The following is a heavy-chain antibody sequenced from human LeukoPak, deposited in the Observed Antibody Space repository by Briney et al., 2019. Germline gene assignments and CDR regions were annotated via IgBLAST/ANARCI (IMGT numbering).Heavy chain of an antibody. CDR1: GGTFSSYA. D-gene: IGHD3-3*01. Sequence: SVKVSCKASGGTFSSYAISWVRQAPGQGLEWMGGIIPIFGTANYAQKFQGRVTITADESTSTAYMELSSLRSEDTAVYYCASSLRFLEWSNYYYYGMDVWGQGTTVTVSS. J-gene: IGHJ6*02. V-gene: IGHV1-69*13. CDR3: ASSLRFLEWSNYYYYGMDV. CDR2: IIPIFGTA.